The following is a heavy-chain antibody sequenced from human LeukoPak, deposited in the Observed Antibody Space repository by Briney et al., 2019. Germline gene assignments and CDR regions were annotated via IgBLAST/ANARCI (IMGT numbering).Heavy chain of an antibody. J-gene: IGHJ4*02. CDR2: ISGSGGST. V-gene: IGHV3-23*01. D-gene: IGHD2-2*01. Sequence: GGSLRLSCAASGFTFSSYAMSWVRQAPGKGLEWVSAISGSGGSTYYADSVKGRFTIARDNSKNTLYLQMNSLRAEDTAVYYCAKDAPVNIVVVPAANSWGQGTLVTVSS. CDR3: AKDAPVNIVVVPAANS. CDR1: GFTFSSYA.